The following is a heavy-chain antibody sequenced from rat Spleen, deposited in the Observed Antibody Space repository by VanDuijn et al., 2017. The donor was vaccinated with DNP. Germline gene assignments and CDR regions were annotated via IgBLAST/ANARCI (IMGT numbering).Heavy chain of an antibody. V-gene: IGHV3-1*01. D-gene: IGHD1-1*01. CDR1: GFSITTNY. CDR2: ISYSGST. J-gene: IGHJ2*01. Sequence: EVQLQESGPGLVKPSHSLSLTCSVTGFSITTNYWGWIRKFPGNKMEWMGYISYSGSTSYNPSLKSRISITRDTSKNQFFLQLNSLTTEDTATYYCARYFYTFDYWGQGVMVTVSS. CDR3: ARYFYTFDY.